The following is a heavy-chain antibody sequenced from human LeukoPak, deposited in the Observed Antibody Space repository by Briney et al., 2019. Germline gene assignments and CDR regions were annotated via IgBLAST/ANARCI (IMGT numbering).Heavy chain of an antibody. V-gene: IGHV3-48*02. Sequence: SGGSLRLSCAASGFTFSDYSINWVRQAPGKGLEWVSFISSRSSSIYYADSVKGRFTISRDNAKKSLYLQMNSLRDEDTAVYYCARVGYDILTGFHYWGQGTLATVSS. J-gene: IGHJ4*02. CDR2: ISSRSSSI. D-gene: IGHD3-9*01. CDR3: ARVGYDILTGFHY. CDR1: GFTFSDYS.